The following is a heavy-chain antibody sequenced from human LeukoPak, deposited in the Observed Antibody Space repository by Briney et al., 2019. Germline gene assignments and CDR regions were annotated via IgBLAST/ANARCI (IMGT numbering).Heavy chain of an antibody. D-gene: IGHD1-14*01. CDR2: IYSGGST. Sequence: QSGGSLRLSCAASGFTVSSNYMSWVRQAPGKGLEWVSVIYSGGSTYYADSVKGRFTISRDNSKNTLYLQMNSLRAEDTAVYYCARDPPGASYYGMDVWGQGTTVTVSS. CDR3: ARDPPGASYYGMDV. CDR1: GFTVSSNY. J-gene: IGHJ6*02. V-gene: IGHV3-53*01.